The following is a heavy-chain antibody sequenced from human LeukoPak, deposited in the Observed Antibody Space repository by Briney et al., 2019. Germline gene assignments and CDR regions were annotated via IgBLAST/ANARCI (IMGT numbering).Heavy chain of an antibody. CDR2: ISGSGGST. V-gene: IGHV3-23*01. D-gene: IGHD4-17*01. CDR3: AKDGDYGEINWFDP. Sequence: GGTLRLSCAASGFTFSSYGMSWVRQAPGKGLEWVSAISGSGGSTYYADSVKGRFTISRDNSKNTLYLQMNSLRAEDTAVYYCAKDGDYGEINWFDPWGQGTLVTVSS. J-gene: IGHJ5*02. CDR1: GFTFSSYG.